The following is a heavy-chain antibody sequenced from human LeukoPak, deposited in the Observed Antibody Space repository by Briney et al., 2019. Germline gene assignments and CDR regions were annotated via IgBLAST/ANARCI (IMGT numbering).Heavy chain of an antibody. D-gene: IGHD2-15*01. CDR1: GASIKGYY. CDR2: IYHSGST. Sequence: SETLSLTCSVSGASIKGYYWNWIRQPPGKGLQWIGHIYHSGSTSYNLSLKSRVTISVDTSKNQFSLKLTSVTDVDTAVYYCARGGVTATHYYYGMDVWGKGTTVTVSS. J-gene: IGHJ6*04. CDR3: ARGGVTATHYYYGMDV. V-gene: IGHV4-59*01.